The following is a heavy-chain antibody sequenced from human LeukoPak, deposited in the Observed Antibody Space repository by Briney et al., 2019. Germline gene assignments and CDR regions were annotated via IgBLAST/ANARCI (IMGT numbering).Heavy chain of an antibody. J-gene: IGHJ2*01. Sequence: GGSLRLSCAASGFTFSGYWMSWVRQAPGKGLEWVSSVSSSSSYIYYADSVKGRFTISRDNAKNSLYLQMNSLRAEDTAVYYCARADYYDSSGLPDLWGRGTLVTVSS. CDR2: VSSSSSYI. CDR1: GFTFSGYW. CDR3: ARADYYDSSGLPDL. D-gene: IGHD3-22*01. V-gene: IGHV3-21*01.